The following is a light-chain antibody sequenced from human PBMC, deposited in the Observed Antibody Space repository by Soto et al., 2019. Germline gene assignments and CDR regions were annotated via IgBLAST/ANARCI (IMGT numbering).Light chain of an antibody. CDR2: GAS. V-gene: IGKV3-15*01. CDR3: QQYFNWPLPWT. J-gene: IGKJ1*01. Sequence: EIELTQSPATLSVSAGGTVTLSCRASQSIRTNVAWYQQIPGQAPRLLVYGASTWATGVPARFSGSGSGIEFTLTLSSLQSEDSAFYSCQQYFNWPLPWTFGPGTKVQIK. CDR1: QSIRTN.